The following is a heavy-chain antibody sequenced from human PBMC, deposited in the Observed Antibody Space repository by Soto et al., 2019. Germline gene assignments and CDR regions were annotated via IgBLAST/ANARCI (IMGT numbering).Heavy chain of an antibody. CDR1: GYTFTAYY. D-gene: IGHD3-22*01. CDR2: INPNSGGT. J-gene: IGHJ5*02. CDR3: ARGDFDSSANYYAGWFDP. Sequence: GASVKCSCKASGYTFTAYYMHWLRQAPGQGLEWMGWINPNSGGTNYAQKFQGRVTMTNDTSISTAYMELSRLGSDDTAVYYCARGDFDSSANYYAGWFDPWGQGTLVTVSS. V-gene: IGHV1-2*02.